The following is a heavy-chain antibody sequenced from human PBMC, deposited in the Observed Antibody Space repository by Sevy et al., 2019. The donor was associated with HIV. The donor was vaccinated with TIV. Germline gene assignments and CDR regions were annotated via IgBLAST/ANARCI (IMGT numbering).Heavy chain of an antibody. CDR1: GYTLTQLS. D-gene: IGHD2-15*01. CDR3: ATTREYYQGKSGYFDY. CDR2: FDPEDGER. J-gene: IGHJ4*02. V-gene: IGHV1-24*01. Sequence: ASVKVSCKVSGYTLTQLSMHWVRQAPGKGLEWMGSFDPEDGERIYAQKFQGRITMTEDTSTDTAYMDLSNLKSDDTAVYYCATTREYYQGKSGYFDYWGQGALVTVSS.